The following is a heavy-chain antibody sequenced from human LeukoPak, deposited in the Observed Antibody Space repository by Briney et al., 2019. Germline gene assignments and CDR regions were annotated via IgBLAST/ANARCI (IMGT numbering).Heavy chain of an antibody. CDR3: ASPVEVAGRGGF. D-gene: IGHD6-19*01. Sequence: GGSLRLSCAASGFTFSTYNMNWVRHAPGKGLEWISSITSSSSYIYYADSVKGRFTISRDNAKNSVYLQMNSLRAEDTALYYCASPVEVAGRGGFWGQGTLVTVSS. V-gene: IGHV3-21*01. CDR2: ITSSSSYI. J-gene: IGHJ4*02. CDR1: GFTFSTYN.